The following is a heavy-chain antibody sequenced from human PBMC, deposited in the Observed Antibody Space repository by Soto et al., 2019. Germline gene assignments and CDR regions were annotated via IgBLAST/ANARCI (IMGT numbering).Heavy chain of an antibody. CDR1: GYRFTSYW. CDR2: IDPSDSYT. J-gene: IGHJ5*02. CDR3: ARGVGPSRRTRWFDP. D-gene: IGHD3-3*01. V-gene: IGHV5-10-1*01. Sequence: GESLKLSCKGSGYRFTSYWISWVRQMPGKGLEWMGRIDPSDSYTNYSPSFQGHVTISADKSISTAYLQWSSLKASDTAMYYCARGVGPSRRTRWFDPWGQGTLVTVSS.